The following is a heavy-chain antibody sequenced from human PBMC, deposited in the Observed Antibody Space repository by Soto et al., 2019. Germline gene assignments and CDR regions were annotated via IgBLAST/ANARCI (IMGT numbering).Heavy chain of an antibody. CDR2: ISSSSSYI. CDR3: ARGRAPGAGLFDY. D-gene: IGHD1-26*01. Sequence: PGGSLRLSCAASGFTFSSYSMNWVRQAPGKGLEWVSSISSSSSYIYYADSVKGRFTISRDNAKNSLYLQMNSLRAEDTAVYYCARGRAPGAGLFDYWGQGTLVTVSS. V-gene: IGHV3-21*01. CDR1: GFTFSSYS. J-gene: IGHJ4*02.